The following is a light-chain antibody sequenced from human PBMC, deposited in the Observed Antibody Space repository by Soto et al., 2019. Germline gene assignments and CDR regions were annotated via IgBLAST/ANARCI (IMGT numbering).Light chain of an antibody. CDR1: SSNIGAGYD. V-gene: IGLV1-40*01. CDR2: GNH. J-gene: IGLJ3*02. Sequence: QAVVTQPPSVSGAPGQRVTISCAGSSSNIGAGYDVQWYQQLPGTAPKLLIYGNHIRPSGVPDRFSGSKSGTSASLAITGLQADDEADYYCQSYASSLSVVFGGGTKLTV. CDR3: QSYASSLSVV.